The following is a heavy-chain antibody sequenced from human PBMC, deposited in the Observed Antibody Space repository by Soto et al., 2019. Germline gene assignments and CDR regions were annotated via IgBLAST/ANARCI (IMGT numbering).Heavy chain of an antibody. CDR3: ARDWERDWYFDL. D-gene: IGHD3-16*01. CDR1: EYTFTSYY. Sequence: QVQLVQSGAEVKKPGASVKVSCKASEYTFTSYYMHWVRQAPGQGLEWMGIINPSGGSTSYAQKFQGRVTMTRDTSTSTVYMELSSLRSEDTAVYYCARDWERDWYFDLWGRGTLVTVSS. J-gene: IGHJ2*01. V-gene: IGHV1-46*01. CDR2: INPSGGST.